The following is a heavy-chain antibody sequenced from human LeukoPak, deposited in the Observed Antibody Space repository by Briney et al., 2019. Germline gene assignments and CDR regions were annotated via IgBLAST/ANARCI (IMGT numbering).Heavy chain of an antibody. CDR3: ARDSETETGWYYYGMDV. V-gene: IGHV3-53*01. CDR1: GFIVSSNY. D-gene: IGHD1-1*01. CDR2: LYSGGSA. J-gene: IGHJ6*02. Sequence: PGGSLSLSGAASGFIVSSNYMNWVRQAPGKGLEWIAVLYSGGSAYYADSVKGRFTISRDNSKNTLYLQIYSLRAEDTAIYYCARDSETETGWYYYGMDVWGQGTTVTVSS.